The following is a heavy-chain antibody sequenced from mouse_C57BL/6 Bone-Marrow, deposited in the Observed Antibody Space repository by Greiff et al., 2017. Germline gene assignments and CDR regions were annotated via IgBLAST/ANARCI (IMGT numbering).Heavy chain of an antibody. CDR2: IYPGSGNT. CDR1: GYTFTDYY. V-gene: IGHV1-76*01. D-gene: IGHD1-1*01. Sequence: VQLQQSEAELVRPGASVKLSCKASGYTFTDYYINWVKQRPGQGLEWIARIYPGSGNTYYNEKFKGKATLTAEKSSSTAYMQLSSLTSEDSAVYFCARLGYYGSSWDFDYWGQGTTLTVSS. CDR3: ARLGYYGSSWDFDY. J-gene: IGHJ2*01.